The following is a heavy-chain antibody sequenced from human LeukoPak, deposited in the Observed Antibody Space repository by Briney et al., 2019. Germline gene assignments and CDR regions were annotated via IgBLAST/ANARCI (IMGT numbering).Heavy chain of an antibody. CDR3: ARALHPENWFDP. V-gene: IGHV3-33*01. J-gene: IGHJ5*02. Sequence: GGSLRLSCATSGFTFSRYVFHWVRQAPGKGLDWVAVIWFDGSKKWYADSVKGRFTISRDNSNNTLYLQMNSLTADDTAVYYCARALHPENWFDPWGRGTLVTVAS. CDR1: GFTFSRYV. CDR2: IWFDGSKK.